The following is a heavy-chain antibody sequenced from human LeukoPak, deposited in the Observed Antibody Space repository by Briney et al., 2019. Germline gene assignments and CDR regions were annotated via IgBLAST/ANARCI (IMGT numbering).Heavy chain of an antibody. V-gene: IGHV4-34*01. D-gene: IGHD6-13*01. Sequence: SETLSLTCAVSGVSFSNYYWCWIRQSPGKGLEWIGEINYSGTPTYNPSLKSRVTISVDTSKNQFSLKLSSVTAADTAVYYCARGRRGRSSSWGQGTLVTVSS. CDR3: ARGRRGRSSS. CDR1: GVSFSNYY. J-gene: IGHJ4*02. CDR2: INYSGTP.